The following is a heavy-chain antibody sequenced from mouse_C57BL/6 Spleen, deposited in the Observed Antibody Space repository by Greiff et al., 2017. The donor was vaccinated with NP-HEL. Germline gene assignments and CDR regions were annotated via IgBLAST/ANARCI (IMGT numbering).Heavy chain of an antibody. Sequence: EVKLVESGPELVKPGASVKIPCKASGYTFTDYNMDWVKQSHGKSLEWIGDINPNNGGTIYNQKFKGKATLTVDKSSSTAYMELRSLTSEDTAVYYCARSEDSSGYVFAYWGQGTLVTVSA. CDR2: INPNNGGT. J-gene: IGHJ3*01. CDR3: ARSEDSSGYVFAY. CDR1: GYTFTDYN. V-gene: IGHV1-18*01. D-gene: IGHD3-2*02.